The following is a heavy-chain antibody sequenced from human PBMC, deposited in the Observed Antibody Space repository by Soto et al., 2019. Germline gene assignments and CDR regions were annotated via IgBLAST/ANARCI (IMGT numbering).Heavy chain of an antibody. Sequence: PGGALRLSCGASGFTFNTYAMHWVRQAPGKGPEWVAVIWYDGSIKYYADSVKGRFTISRDNSENTLYLLVNSLRADDMAVYYCARGPPYSSSWYWYLDLWGRGTLVTVSS. D-gene: IGHD6-13*01. CDR1: GFTFNTYA. V-gene: IGHV3-33*01. J-gene: IGHJ2*01. CDR3: ARGPPYSSSWYWYLDL. CDR2: IWYDGSIK.